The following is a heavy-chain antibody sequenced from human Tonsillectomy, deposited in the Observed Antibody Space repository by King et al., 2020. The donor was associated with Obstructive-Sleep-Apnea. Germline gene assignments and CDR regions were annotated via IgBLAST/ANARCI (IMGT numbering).Heavy chain of an antibody. V-gene: IGHV4-31*03. Sequence: VQLQESGPGLVKPSQTLSLTCSVSGGSISSGDYYWSWIRQHPGKGLEWIGHIYYSGSTYYNLSLKSRVTISIDTSKNQFSLKLSSVTPADTAVYYCARDGSLWFGDWYYDMDVWGQGTTVTVSS. CDR3: ARDGSLWFGDWYYDMDV. CDR1: GGSISSGDYY. D-gene: IGHD3-10*01. CDR2: IYYSGST. J-gene: IGHJ6*02.